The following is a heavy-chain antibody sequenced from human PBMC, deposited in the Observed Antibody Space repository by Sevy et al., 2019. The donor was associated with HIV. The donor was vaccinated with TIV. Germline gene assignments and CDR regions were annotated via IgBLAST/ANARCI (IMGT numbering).Heavy chain of an antibody. D-gene: IGHD2-21*02. Sequence: GGSLRLSCAASGFTFGNYSMSWVRQAPGKGLEWLSYISSRSSTIYYADCVRGRFTISRDNAKNSLYLQMSSLRDDDTAVYYCARGAFGGDSATFGYWGQGTLVTVSS. V-gene: IGHV3-48*02. CDR1: GFTFGNYS. CDR2: ISSRSSTI. J-gene: IGHJ4*02. CDR3: ARGAFGGDSATFGY.